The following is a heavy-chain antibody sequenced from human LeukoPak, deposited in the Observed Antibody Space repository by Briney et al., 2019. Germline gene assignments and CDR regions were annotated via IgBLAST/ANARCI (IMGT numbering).Heavy chain of an antibody. CDR1: GGSISSYY. CDR3: ARDRIYFDY. V-gene: IGHV4-59*01. J-gene: IGHJ4*02. CDR2: IYYSGST. Sequence: SETLSLTCTVSGGSISSYYWSWIRQPPGKGLEWIGYIYYSGSTNYNPSLKSRVIISVDTSKNQFSLKLSSVTAADTAVYYCARDRIYFDYWGQGTLVTVSS.